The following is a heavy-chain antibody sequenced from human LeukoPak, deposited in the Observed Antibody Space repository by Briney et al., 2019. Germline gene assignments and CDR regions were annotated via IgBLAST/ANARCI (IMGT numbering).Heavy chain of an antibody. D-gene: IGHD3-16*01. CDR3: ARDLGDRWVFDY. Sequence: ASVKVSCKASGYTFTGYYINWVRQAPGQGLEWMGWINPNSGDTNSAQKFQGRVTMTRDTSISTAYMELSRLRSDDTAVYYCARDLGDRWVFDYWGQGTLVTVSS. CDR1: GYTFTGYY. J-gene: IGHJ4*02. V-gene: IGHV1-2*02. CDR2: INPNSGDT.